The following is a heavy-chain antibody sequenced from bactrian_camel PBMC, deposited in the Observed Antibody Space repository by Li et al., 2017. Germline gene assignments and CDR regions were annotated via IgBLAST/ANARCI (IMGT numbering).Heavy chain of an antibody. CDR1: GFSFSNYA. CDR2: VSSDGDNT. D-gene: IGHD5*01. J-gene: IGHJ4*01. CDR3: ANWGDNY. Sequence: HVQLVESGGGLVQPGGSLRLSCVASGFSFSNYAMNWVRQAPGKGLEWVSGVSSDGDNTYYADSVKGRFTIPRDNAGSTLYLQLNYLKTEDTAMYYCANWGDNYWGQGTQVTVS. V-gene: IGHV3S1*01.